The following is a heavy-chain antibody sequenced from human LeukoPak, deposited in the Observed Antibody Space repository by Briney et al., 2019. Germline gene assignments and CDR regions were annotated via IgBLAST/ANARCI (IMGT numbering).Heavy chain of an antibody. J-gene: IGHJ4*02. D-gene: IGHD3-22*01. V-gene: IGHV4-34*01. CDR3: ARENPSGYYNRPIDY. CDR2: IGHSGST. Sequence: PSETLSLTCAVYGVSFSGHYWSWIRQPPGKGLEWIGEIGHSGSTNYNPSLESRVTISIDTSKNQFSLTVRSVTAADAAIYYCARENPSGYYNRPIDYWGQGTLVTVSS. CDR1: GVSFSGHY.